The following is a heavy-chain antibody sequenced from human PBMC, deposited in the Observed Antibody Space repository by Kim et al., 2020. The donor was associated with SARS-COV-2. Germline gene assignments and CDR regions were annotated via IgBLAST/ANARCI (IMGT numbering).Heavy chain of an antibody. Sequence: YKVDSVKGRFTISRDNAKNSLYLQMNSLRAEDTAVYYCARDFTTSSFFDYGGQGTLVTVSS. D-gene: IGHD2-2*01. J-gene: IGHJ4*02. V-gene: IGHV3-7*01. CDR3: ARDFTTSSFFDY.